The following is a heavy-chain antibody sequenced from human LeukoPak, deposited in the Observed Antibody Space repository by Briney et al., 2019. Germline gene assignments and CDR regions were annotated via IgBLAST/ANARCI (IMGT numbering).Heavy chain of an antibody. J-gene: IGHJ4*02. CDR1: GGSISGSSYY. CDR3: ARESHYDSSGYNYFDN. D-gene: IGHD3-22*01. CDR2: IYYSGST. Sequence: SETLSLTCTVSGGSISGSSYYWGWIRQPPGKGLEWIGSIYYSGSTYYNPSLKSRVTMSVERSTNQFSLKMSSVTAADTAVYYCARESHYDSSGYNYFDNWGQGTLVTVSS. V-gene: IGHV4-39*07.